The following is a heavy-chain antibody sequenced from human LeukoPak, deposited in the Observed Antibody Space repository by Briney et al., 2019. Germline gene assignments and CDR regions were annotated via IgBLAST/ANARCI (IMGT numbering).Heavy chain of an antibody. CDR2: ITPIFGTA. CDR1: GGTFSSYA. V-gene: IGHV1-69*05. J-gene: IGHJ4*02. Sequence: SVKVSCKASGGTFSSYAISWVRQAPGQGLEWMGGITPIFGTANYAQKFQGRVTITTDESTSTAYMELSSLRSEDTAVYYCAWSIRSTGNHYWGQGTLVTVSS. D-gene: IGHD1-1*01. CDR3: AWSIRSTGNHY.